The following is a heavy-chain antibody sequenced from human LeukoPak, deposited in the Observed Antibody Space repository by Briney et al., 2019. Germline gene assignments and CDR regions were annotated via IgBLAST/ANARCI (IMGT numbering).Heavy chain of an antibody. V-gene: IGHV1-2*02. CDR1: GYTFTDYY. CDR2: INPNSGGT. D-gene: IGHD6-6*01. J-gene: IGHJ4*02. Sequence: ASVKVSCKASGYTFTDYYMHWVRQAPGQGLEWMGWINPNSGGTNFAQKFQGRVAMTRDTSVSTAYMELGSLRSDDTAVYYCARARWQLVPYFDSWGQGTLVTVSS. CDR3: ARARWQLVPYFDS.